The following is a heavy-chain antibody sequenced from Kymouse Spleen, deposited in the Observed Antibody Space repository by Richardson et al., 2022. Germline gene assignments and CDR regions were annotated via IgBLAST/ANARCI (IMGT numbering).Heavy chain of an antibody. D-gene: IGHD1-7*01. V-gene: IGHV4-59*01. CDR3: ARGITGTFFDY. Sequence: QVQLQESGPGLVKPSETLSLTCTVSGGSISSYYWSWIRQPPGKGLEWIGYIYYSGSTNYNPSLKSRVTISVDTSKNQFSLKLSSVTAADTAVYYCARGITGTFFDYWGQGTLVTVSS. CDR2: IYYSGST. CDR1: GGSISSYY. J-gene: IGHJ4*02.